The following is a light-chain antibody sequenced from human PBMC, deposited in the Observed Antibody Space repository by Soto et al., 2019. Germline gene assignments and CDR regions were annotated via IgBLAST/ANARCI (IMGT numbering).Light chain of an antibody. CDR1: SSNIGAGYD. CDR2: GNS. J-gene: IGLJ2*01. Sequence: QAVVTQPPSVSGAPGQRVTISCTGSSSNIGAGYDVHWYQQLPGTAPKLLIYGNSNRPSGVPDRFSGSKSGTSASLAITGLQAEDEADYYCQSYDSSLSVVVFGGETQLTVL. CDR3: QSYDSSLSVVV. V-gene: IGLV1-40*01.